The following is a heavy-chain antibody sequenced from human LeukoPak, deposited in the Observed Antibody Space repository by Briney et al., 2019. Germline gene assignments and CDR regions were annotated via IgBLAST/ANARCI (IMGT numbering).Heavy chain of an antibody. CDR2: IYYGGST. V-gene: IGHV4-59*12. Sequence: SETLSLTCTVSGASISSYYWSWIRQPPGKGLEWIGYIYYGGSTNYNPSLKSRVTISVDTSKDHFSLKLSSVTAADTAVYYCARDMAGYYDSSGYYPDYWGQGTLVTVSS. CDR3: ARDMAGYYDSSGYYPDY. CDR1: GASISSYY. D-gene: IGHD3-22*01. J-gene: IGHJ4*02.